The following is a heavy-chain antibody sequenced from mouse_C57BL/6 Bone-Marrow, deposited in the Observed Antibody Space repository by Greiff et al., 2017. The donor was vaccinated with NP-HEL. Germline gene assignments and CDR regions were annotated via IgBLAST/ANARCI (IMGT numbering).Heavy chain of an antibody. CDR3: TPYGNSAWFAY. D-gene: IGHD2-1*01. CDR2: IDPENGDT. CDR1: GFNIKDDY. V-gene: IGHV14-4*01. Sequence: VQLQQSGAELVRPGASVKLSCTASGFNIKDDYMHWVKQRPEQGLERIGWIDPENGDTEYASKFQGKATITADTSSNTAYLQLSSLTSEDTAVYYCTPYGNSAWFAYWGQGTLVTVSA. J-gene: IGHJ3*01.